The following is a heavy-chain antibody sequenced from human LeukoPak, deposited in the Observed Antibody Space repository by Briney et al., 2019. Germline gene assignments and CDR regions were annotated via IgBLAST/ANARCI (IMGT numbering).Heavy chain of an antibody. Sequence: PGGSLRLSCAASGFTFSSYGMHWVRQAPGKGLEWVAVIWYDGSNKYYADSVKGRFTISRDNSKNTLYLQMNSLRAEDTAVYYCARGGSGWDLTGDYWGQGTLVTVSS. V-gene: IGHV3-33*01. J-gene: IGHJ4*02. CDR2: IWYDGSNK. CDR3: ARGGSGWDLTGDY. CDR1: GFTFSSYG. D-gene: IGHD6-19*01.